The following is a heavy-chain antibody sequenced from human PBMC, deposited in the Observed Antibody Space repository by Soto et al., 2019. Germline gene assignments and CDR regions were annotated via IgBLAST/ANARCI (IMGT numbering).Heavy chain of an antibody. CDR1: GGSITSSNHF. J-gene: IGHJ3*02. Sequence: SETLSPTCTVSGGSITSSNHFWGWIRQSPGKGLEWIATIHYSGNTNYYNPSLKSRVTISGDSSKNQFSLKLSSVTAADTAVYYCARRTLGTGYICGQGTMVT. V-gene: IGHV4-39*01. CDR2: IHYSGNT. D-gene: IGHD2-8*02. CDR3: ARRTLGTGYI.